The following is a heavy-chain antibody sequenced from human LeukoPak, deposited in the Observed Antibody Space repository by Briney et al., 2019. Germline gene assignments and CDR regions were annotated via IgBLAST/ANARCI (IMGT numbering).Heavy chain of an antibody. CDR3: ARDNSVGDVAWWFDP. D-gene: IGHD1-26*01. Sequence: ASVKVSCKASGYTFTGYYMHWVRQAPGQGLEWMGWINPNSGGTNYAQKFQGRVTMTRDTSISTAYMELSRLRSDDTAVYYCARDNSVGDVAWWFDPWGQGTLVTVSS. CDR2: INPNSGGT. V-gene: IGHV1-2*02. CDR1: GYTFTGYY. J-gene: IGHJ5*02.